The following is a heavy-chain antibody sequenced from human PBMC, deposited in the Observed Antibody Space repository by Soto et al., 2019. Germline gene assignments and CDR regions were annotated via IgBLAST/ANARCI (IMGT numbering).Heavy chain of an antibody. CDR1: DFSFTSHG. CDR2: ISLYNGNT. V-gene: IGHV1-18*04. J-gene: IGHJ4*02. CDR3: AFYHLELFRFDY. D-gene: IGHD2-2*01. Sequence: GPEVKKPGASMKVSCKAYDFSFTSHGISWVRQAPGQGLEWMGWISLYNGNTNYAQQFQGRVTMTTDTSTSTAYMELRSLRSDDTAMYFWAFYHLELFRFDYWGQGTLVTVSS.